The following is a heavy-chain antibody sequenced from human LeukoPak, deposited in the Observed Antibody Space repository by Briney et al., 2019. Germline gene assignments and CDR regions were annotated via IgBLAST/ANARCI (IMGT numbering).Heavy chain of an antibody. V-gene: IGHV3-48*03. J-gene: IGHJ5*02. CDR3: ARLSVSITRRFDL. Sequence: GGSLRLSCAPSGFTLSNYEMNWVRLTPGKGLEWISYITKGGATVLYAESVKGRFTISRDNANSSLYLQMNSLRAEDTAVYFCARLSVSITRRFDLWGQGTLVSVSS. CDR1: GFTLSNYE. D-gene: IGHD3-3*01. CDR2: ITKGGATV.